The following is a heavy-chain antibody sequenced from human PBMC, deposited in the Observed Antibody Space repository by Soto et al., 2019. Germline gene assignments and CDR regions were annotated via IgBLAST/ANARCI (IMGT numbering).Heavy chain of an antibody. CDR1: AFTLSSFE. CDR2: ISSSDNSI. V-gene: IGHV3-48*03. Sequence: GGSLRLSCAPSAFTLSSFEMSWVSQAPEKGLEWISYISSSDNSISYADSVKGRFTISRDNAKNSMYLQMNSLRAEDTAVYYCARDFYSSSYYYYGMDVWGQGTTVTVSS. CDR3: ARDFYSSSYYYYGMDV. D-gene: IGHD6-6*01. J-gene: IGHJ6*02.